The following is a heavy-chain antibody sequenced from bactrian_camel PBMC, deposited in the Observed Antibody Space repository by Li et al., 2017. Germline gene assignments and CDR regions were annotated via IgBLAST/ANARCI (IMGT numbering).Heavy chain of an antibody. Sequence: VQLVESGGGSVQSGGSLRLSCAASEYTSLGACMGWFRQAPGKEREGVAVIDNDGGTSYADSVKGRFTISQDNAKNTLYLQLNRLKTEDTAMYYCGTGWRLANMPPEAPRGQGTQVTVS. CDR1: EYTSLGAC. V-gene: IGHV3S26*01. CDR3: GTGWRLANMPPEAP. CDR2: IDNDGGT. D-gene: IGHD1*01. J-gene: IGHJ4*01.